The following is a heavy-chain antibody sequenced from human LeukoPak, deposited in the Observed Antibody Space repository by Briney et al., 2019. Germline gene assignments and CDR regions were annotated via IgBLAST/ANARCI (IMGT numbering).Heavy chain of an antibody. Sequence: GGSLRLSCAPSGFTFSSYWMSWVRQAPGKGLEWVANVKQDGSEKNYVDSVKGRFTISRDNAKNSLYLEMNSLTAEDTAVYYCARRDPLSYQLGTLNFDHWGQGTLVTVSS. CDR3: ARRDPLSYQLGTLNFDH. J-gene: IGHJ4*02. CDR2: VKQDGSEK. CDR1: GFTFSSYW. V-gene: IGHV3-7*01. D-gene: IGHD1-26*01.